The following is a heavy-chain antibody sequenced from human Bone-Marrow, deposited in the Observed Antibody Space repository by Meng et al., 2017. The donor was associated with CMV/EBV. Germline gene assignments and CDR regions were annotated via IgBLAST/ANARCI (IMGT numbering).Heavy chain of an antibody. J-gene: IGHJ6*01. Sequence: GGSLRLSCAASGFTVSSNYMSWVRQAPGKGLEWVSVIYSGGSTYYADSVKGRFTISRDNSKNTLYLQMNSLRAEDTAVYYCARERGYYGSGSYWTYYYYGMDVWGQGTTVTGSS. CDR2: IYSGGST. CDR1: GFTVSSNY. V-gene: IGHV3-66*02. CDR3: ARERGYYGSGSYWTYYYYGMDV. D-gene: IGHD3-10*01.